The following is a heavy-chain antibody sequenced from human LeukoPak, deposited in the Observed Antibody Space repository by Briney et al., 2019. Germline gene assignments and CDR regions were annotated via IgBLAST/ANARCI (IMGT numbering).Heavy chain of an antibody. D-gene: IGHD3-22*01. CDR3: ARDPDYYDSSGQRYFQH. CDR1: GGSFSGYY. V-gene: IGHV4-34*01. Sequence: SETLSLTCAVYGGSFSGYYWSWIRQPPGKGLEWIGEINHSGSTNYNPSLKSRVTISVDKSKNQFSLKLSSVTAADTAVYYCARDPDYYDSSGQRYFQHWGQGTLATVSS. J-gene: IGHJ1*01. CDR2: INHSGST.